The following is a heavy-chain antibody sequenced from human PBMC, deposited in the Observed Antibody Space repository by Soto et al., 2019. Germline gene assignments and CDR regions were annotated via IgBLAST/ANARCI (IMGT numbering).Heavy chain of an antibody. Sequence: QLQLQESGPGLVKPSETLSLTCTVSGGSISSSSYYWGWIRQPPGKGLEWIGSIYYSGSTYYNPSLKSRCTISVDTSKNQFSLKLSSVTAADTAVYYCSMGSGSNSDYWGQGTLVTVSS. CDR2: IYYSGST. V-gene: IGHV4-39*01. D-gene: IGHD3-10*01. J-gene: IGHJ4*02. CDR3: SMGSGSNSDY. CDR1: GGSISSSSYY.